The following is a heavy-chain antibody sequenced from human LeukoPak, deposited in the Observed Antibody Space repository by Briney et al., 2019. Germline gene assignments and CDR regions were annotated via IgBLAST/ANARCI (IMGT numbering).Heavy chain of an antibody. D-gene: IGHD6-19*01. J-gene: IGHJ4*02. Sequence: PGGSLRLSCAASGFTFSSYGMHWVRQAADKGLEWVAFIRYDGSNKYYADSVKGRFTISRDNSKNTLYMEVNSLRAEDTAVYYCAREGGRTVAGTFDNWGQGTLVTASS. CDR1: GFTFSSYG. CDR3: AREGGRTVAGTFDN. V-gene: IGHV3-30*02. CDR2: IRYDGSNK.